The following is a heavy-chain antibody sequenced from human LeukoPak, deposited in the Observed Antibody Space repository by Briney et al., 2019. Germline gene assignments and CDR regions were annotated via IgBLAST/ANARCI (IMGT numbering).Heavy chain of an antibody. CDR1: GYSFTSYW. D-gene: IGHD5-18*01. Sequence: GESLKISCKGSGYSFTSYWVGWVRQMPGKGLEWMGIIYPGDSDTRYSPSFQGQVTISADKSISTAYLQWSSLKASDTAMYYCARGRIQLWFAFDYWGQGTLVTVSS. V-gene: IGHV5-51*01. CDR2: IYPGDSDT. CDR3: ARGRIQLWFAFDY. J-gene: IGHJ4*02.